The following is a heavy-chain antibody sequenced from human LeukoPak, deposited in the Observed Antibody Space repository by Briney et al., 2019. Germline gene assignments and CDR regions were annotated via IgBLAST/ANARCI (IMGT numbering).Heavy chain of an antibody. D-gene: IGHD6-13*01. V-gene: IGHV4-39*07. J-gene: IGHJ4*02. CDR3: ASIAAARGVY. CDR2: MYYSGST. Sequence: SETLSLTCTVSGGSTSSSSYYWGWIRQPPGKGLEWIGNMYYSGSTYYNPSLKSRVTISVDTSKNQFSLKLSSVTAADTAVYYCASIAAARGVYWGQGTLVTVSS. CDR1: GGSTSSSSYY.